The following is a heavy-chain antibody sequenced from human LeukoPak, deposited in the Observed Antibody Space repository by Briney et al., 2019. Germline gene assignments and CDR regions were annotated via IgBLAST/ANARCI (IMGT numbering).Heavy chain of an antibody. CDR1: GGSFSGYY. CDR3: ARGGYCSSTSCSRFDY. D-gene: IGHD2-2*01. Sequence: SETLSLTCAVYGGSFSGYYWSWIRQPPGKGLEWIGEINHSGSTNYNPSLKSRATISVDTSKNQFSLKLSSVTAADTAVYYCARGGYCSSTSCSRFDYWGQGTLVTVSS. J-gene: IGHJ4*02. CDR2: INHSGST. V-gene: IGHV4-34*01.